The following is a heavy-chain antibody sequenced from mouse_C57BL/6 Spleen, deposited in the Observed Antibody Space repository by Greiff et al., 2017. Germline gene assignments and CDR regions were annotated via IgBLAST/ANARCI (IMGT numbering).Heavy chain of an antibody. V-gene: IGHV2-4*01. J-gene: IGHJ2*01. Sequence: VQLQQSGPGLVQPSQSLSITCTVSGFSLTSYGVHWVRQPPGKGLEWLGVIWSGGSTDYNAAVISRLSTSKDNSKSQVFFKMNSLQADDTAIYYCAKKGRGNYFDYWGQGTTLTVSS. CDR2: IWSGGST. CDR3: AKKGRGNYFDY. CDR1: GFSLTSYG.